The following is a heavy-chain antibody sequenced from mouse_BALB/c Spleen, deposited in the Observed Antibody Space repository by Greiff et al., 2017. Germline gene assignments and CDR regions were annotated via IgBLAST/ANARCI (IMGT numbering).Heavy chain of an antibody. V-gene: IGHV1-66*01. D-gene: IGHD1-2*01. J-gene: IGHJ2*01. Sequence: QVQLQQSGPELVKPGASVKISCKASGYSFTSYYIHWVKQRPGQGLEWIGWIFPGSGNTKYNEKFKGKATLTADTSSSTAYMQLSSLTSEDSAVYFCARFITTAFDYWGQGTTLTVSS. CDR1: GYSFTSYY. CDR3: ARFITTAFDY. CDR2: IFPGSGNT.